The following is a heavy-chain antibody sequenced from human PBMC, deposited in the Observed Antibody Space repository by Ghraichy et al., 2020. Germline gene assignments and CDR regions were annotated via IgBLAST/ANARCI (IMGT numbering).Heavy chain of an antibody. J-gene: IGHJ4*02. D-gene: IGHD3-22*01. CDR2: IYWDNDR. V-gene: IGHV2-5*02. CDR3: ARVFSYDNSGPIGAFVH. Sequence: SGPTLVKPTQTLTLTCTFSEFSLSTIGVGVGWIRQPPGKALEWLALIYWDNDRRYSPSLERRLSITKDTSNNQVVLTITDLDPVDTARYFCARVFSYDNSGPIGAFVHWGQETLVTVSS. CDR1: EFSLSTIGVG.